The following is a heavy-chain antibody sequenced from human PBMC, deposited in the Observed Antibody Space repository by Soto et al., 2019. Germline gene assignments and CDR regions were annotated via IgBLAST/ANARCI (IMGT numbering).Heavy chain of an antibody. CDR2: ISGTGSST. D-gene: IGHD2-2*01. Sequence: EVQLLESGGGLVQPGGSLRLSCVGSGFIFSTSGMSWVRQVPGKGLEWVSAISGTGSSTYTADSVKGRFTISRDNSKNTLYLQMDSLKLEDAAVYFCARDRGGYQGPHYFDSWGQGTLVTVTS. V-gene: IGHV3-23*01. CDR3: ARDRGGYQGPHYFDS. CDR1: GFIFSTSG. J-gene: IGHJ4*02.